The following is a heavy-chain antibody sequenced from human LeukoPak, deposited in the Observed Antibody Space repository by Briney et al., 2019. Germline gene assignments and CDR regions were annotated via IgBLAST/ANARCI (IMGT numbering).Heavy chain of an antibody. CDR3: AKVLRYSGYDYYFYGMDV. CDR1: GFTFSDYY. D-gene: IGHD5-12*01. J-gene: IGHJ6*02. CDR2: ISSSGSTI. Sequence: GGSLRLSCAASGFTFSDYYMSWIRQAPGKGLEWVSYISSSGSTIYYADSVRGRLTISRDNSKNTLYLQMNSLRVEDTAIYFCAKVLRYSGYDYYFYGMDVWGQGTTVTVSS. V-gene: IGHV3-11*01.